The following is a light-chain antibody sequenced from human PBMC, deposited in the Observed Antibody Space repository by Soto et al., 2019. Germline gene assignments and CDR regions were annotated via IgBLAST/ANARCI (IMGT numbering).Light chain of an antibody. CDR2: AAS. CDR3: QQANSFPLT. Sequence: DIQMTQSPSSVSASVGDRITITCRASQGISNWLAWYQQKPGKAPNLLIYAASSLQSGVPSRFSGSGYGTDFTLTISSLQPEDFATYYCQQANSFPLTFGGGTKVEIK. J-gene: IGKJ4*01. CDR1: QGISNW. V-gene: IGKV1D-12*01.